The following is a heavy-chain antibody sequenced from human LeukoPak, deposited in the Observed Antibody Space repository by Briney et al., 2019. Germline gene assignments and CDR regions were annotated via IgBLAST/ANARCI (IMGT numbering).Heavy chain of an antibody. Sequence: GGSLRLSCAASGFTFSSYWMSWVRQAPGKGLEWVANIKQDGSEKYYVDSVKGRFTISRDNAKNSLYLQMNSLRAEDTAVYYCAREWALEYYCDSSGSRTDYWGQGTLVTVSS. CDR1: GFTFSSYW. V-gene: IGHV3-7*01. CDR2: IKQDGSEK. D-gene: IGHD3-22*01. J-gene: IGHJ4*02. CDR3: AREWALEYYCDSSGSRTDY.